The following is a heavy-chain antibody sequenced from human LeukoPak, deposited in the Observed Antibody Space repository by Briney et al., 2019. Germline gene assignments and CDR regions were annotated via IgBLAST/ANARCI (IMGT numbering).Heavy chain of an antibody. V-gene: IGHV1-46*01. D-gene: IGHD3-10*01. CDR3: VRDGEGVAISVNYWFDP. J-gene: IGHJ5*02. CDR1: GYTFTSYY. Sequence: ASVKVSCKASGYTFTSYYMHWVRQGPGQGLEWMGIINPSGGSTNYAQKFQGRVTMTRDTSTSTVYMELSSLRSEGTAVYYCVRDGEGVAISVNYWFDPWGQGTLVTVSS. CDR2: INPSGGST.